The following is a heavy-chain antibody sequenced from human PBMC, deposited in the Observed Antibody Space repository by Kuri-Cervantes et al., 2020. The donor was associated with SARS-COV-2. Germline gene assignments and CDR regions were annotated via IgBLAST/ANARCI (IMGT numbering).Heavy chain of an antibody. D-gene: IGHD3-22*01. CDR3: ARVRFSSGYYYYYGMDV. V-gene: IGHV4-31*03. CDR1: GGSISSGGYY. J-gene: IGHJ6*02. CDR2: IYYSGST. Sequence: SETLSLTCTVSGGSISSGGYYWSWIRQHPGKGLEWIGYIYYSGSTYYNPSLKSRVTISVDTSKNQFSLKLSSVTAADTAVYYCARVRFSSGYYYYYGMDVWGQGTTVTVSS.